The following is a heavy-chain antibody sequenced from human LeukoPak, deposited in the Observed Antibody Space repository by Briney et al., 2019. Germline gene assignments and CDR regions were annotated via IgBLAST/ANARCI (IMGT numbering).Heavy chain of an antibody. CDR2: INHSGST. J-gene: IGHJ4*02. CDR3: ARVNGYWYYYDSSGYYTFFDY. V-gene: IGHV4-34*01. CDR1: GFTFSSYW. Sequence: GSLRLSCAASGFTFSSYWMSWIRQPPGKGLEWIGEINHSGSTNYNPSLKSRVTISVDTSKNQFSLKLSSVTAADTAVYYCARVNGYWYYYDSSGYYTFFDYWGQGTLVTVSS. D-gene: IGHD3-22*01.